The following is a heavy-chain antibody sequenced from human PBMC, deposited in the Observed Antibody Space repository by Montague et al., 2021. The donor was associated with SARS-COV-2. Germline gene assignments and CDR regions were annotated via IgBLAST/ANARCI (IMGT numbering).Heavy chain of an antibody. CDR2: IDWDDDK. CDR3: ARMPYDILTGLGYYGMDV. Sequence: PALVKPTQTLTLTCTFSGFSLSTSGMCVSWIRQPPGKALEWLALIDWDDDKYYSTSLKTRLTISKDTSKNQVVLTTTNMDPEDTATYYCARMPYDILTGLGYYGMDVWGQGTMVTVSS. CDR1: GFSLSTSGMC. D-gene: IGHD3-9*01. V-gene: IGHV2-70*01. J-gene: IGHJ6*02.